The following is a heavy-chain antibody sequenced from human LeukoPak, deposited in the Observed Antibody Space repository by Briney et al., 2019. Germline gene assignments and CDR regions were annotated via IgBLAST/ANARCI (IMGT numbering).Heavy chain of an antibody. V-gene: IGHV4-59*08. J-gene: IGHJ4*02. Sequence: SETLSLTCTVSGGSISSYYWSWIRQPPGKGLEWIGYIYYSGSTNYNPSLKSRVTISVDTSKNQFSLKLSSVTAADTAVYYCARHRGYSYGFDYWGQGTLVTVSS. CDR3: ARHRGYSYGFDY. CDR2: IYYSGST. CDR1: GGSISSYY. D-gene: IGHD5-18*01.